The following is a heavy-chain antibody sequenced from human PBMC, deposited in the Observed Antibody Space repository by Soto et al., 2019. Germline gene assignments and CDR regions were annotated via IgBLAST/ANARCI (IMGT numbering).Heavy chain of an antibody. D-gene: IGHD3-10*01. CDR3: ARRVAFYYYGSGSPRYYYYYGMNV. CDR1: GYSFTSYW. V-gene: IGHV5-51*01. J-gene: IGHJ6*02. CDR2: IYPGDSDT. Sequence: LGESLKISCKGSGYSFTSYWIGWVRQMPGKGLEWMGIIYPGDSDTRYSPSFQGQVTISADKSISTAYLQWSSLKASDTAMYYCARRVAFYYYGSGSPRYYYYYGMNVWGQGTTVTVSS.